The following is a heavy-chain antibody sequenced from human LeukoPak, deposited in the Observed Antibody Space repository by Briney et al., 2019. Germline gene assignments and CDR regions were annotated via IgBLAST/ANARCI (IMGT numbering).Heavy chain of an antibody. D-gene: IGHD6-13*01. CDR2: IYYSGTT. J-gene: IGHJ1*01. CDR1: GGSISNYY. Sequence: NPSETPSLTCTVSGGSISNYYWSWIRQPPGKGLECMGYIYYSGTTNYNPSLKSRVTISVDTSKNQFSLKLSSVTAADTAVYYCARHGGYSSPYLHWGQGTLVTVSS. CDR3: ARHGGYSSPYLH. V-gene: IGHV4-59*08.